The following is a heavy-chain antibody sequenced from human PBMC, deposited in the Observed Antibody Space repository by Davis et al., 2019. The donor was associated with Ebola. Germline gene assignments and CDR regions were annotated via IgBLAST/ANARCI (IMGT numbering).Heavy chain of an antibody. CDR2: MSASGGVT. D-gene: IGHD1-26*01. Sequence: GESLKISCAASGFTFSSFGMSWVRQAPGKGLVWISAMSASGGVTHYADSVKGRFSISRDSANTLHLHMNSLRAGDTAVYYCARDRSGSSYPFDSWGQGTLVTVSS. CDR1: GFTFSSFG. V-gene: IGHV3-23*01. CDR3: ARDRSGSSYPFDS. J-gene: IGHJ4*02.